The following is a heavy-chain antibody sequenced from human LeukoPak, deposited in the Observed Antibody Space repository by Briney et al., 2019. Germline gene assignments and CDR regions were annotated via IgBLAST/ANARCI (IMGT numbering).Heavy chain of an antibody. Sequence: PSETLSLTCAVSGYFISSGYYWGWIRQPPGKGLEWIGSIYHSGSTYYNPSLKSRVTISVDTSKNHFSLKLSSVTAADTAVYYCVRGPRYGSSGYYYLFWGQGTLVTVSS. CDR1: GYFISSGYY. CDR3: VRGPRYGSSGYYYLF. J-gene: IGHJ4*02. V-gene: IGHV4-38-2*01. CDR2: IYHSGST. D-gene: IGHD3-22*01.